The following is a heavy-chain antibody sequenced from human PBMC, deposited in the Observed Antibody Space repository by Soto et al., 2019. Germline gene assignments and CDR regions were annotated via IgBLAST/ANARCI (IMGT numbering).Heavy chain of an antibody. CDR1: GFSFSSYI. J-gene: IGHJ4*02. CDR3: AREMNYFGSGSLPDY. V-gene: IGHV3-30*03. Sequence: PGESLKISCAASGFSFSSYIMHWVRQAPGKGLEWVALIFPNGRSIFYTDSVKGRFTISRDNSNNMLYLQMNSLKAEDTAVYYCAREMNYFGSGSLPDYWGQGMLVTVSS. CDR2: IFPNGRSI. D-gene: IGHD3-10*01.